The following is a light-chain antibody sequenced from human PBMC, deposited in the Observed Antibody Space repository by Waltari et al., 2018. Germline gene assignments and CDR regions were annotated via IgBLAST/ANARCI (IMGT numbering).Light chain of an antibody. CDR2: DAS. CDR3: QKYGSLPAT. CDR1: QSISKY. Sequence: EIMLTQSPGTLSLPPGERATLPCRASQSISKYLAWYQQKPGQAPSLLIYDASSSATGIPDRFSGSGSGTDFSLTISRVEPEDFAVYYCQKYGSLPATFGQGTKVEIK. J-gene: IGKJ1*01. V-gene: IGKV3-20*01.